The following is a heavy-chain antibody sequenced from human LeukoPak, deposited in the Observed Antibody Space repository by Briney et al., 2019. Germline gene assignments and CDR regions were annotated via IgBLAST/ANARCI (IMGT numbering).Heavy chain of an antibody. V-gene: IGHV3-13*01. CDR1: GFTFSSYD. Sequence: GGSLRPSCAASGFTFSSYDMHWVRQTTGKGLEWVSGIGTAGDTYYQESVKGRFTISRENAKNSLYLQMNSLRAEDTAVYYCAKVEGGSYTWGAFDIWGQGTMVTVSS. CDR2: IGTAGDT. J-gene: IGHJ3*02. CDR3: AKVEGGSYTWGAFDI. D-gene: IGHD1-26*01.